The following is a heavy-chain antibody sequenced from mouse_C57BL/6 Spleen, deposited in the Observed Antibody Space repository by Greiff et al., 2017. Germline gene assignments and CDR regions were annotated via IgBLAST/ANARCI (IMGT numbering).Heavy chain of an antibody. D-gene: IGHD1-1*01. Sequence: QVQLQQSGAELVKPGASVKLSCKASGYTFTSYWMHWVKQRPGRGLEWIGRIDPNSGGTKYNEKFKSKATLTVYKPSSTAYMQLSSLTSDDSAVYYCSTPLITTVVATGFDYWGQGTTLTVSS. J-gene: IGHJ2*01. CDR1: GYTFTSYW. CDR3: STPLITTVVATGFDY. V-gene: IGHV1-72*01. CDR2: IDPNSGGT.